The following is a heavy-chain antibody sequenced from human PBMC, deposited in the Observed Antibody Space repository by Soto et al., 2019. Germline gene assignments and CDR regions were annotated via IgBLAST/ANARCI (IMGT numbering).Heavy chain of an antibody. J-gene: IGHJ4*02. CDR1: GYTFTSYD. D-gene: IGHD3-16*01. CDR2: MNPNSGNT. Sequence: QVQLVQSGAEVKKPGASVKVSCKASGYTFTSYDINWVRQATGQGLEWMGWMNPNSGNTGYAQKCQGRVSMTRDTSISTAYMELSRLRSEATAVYYCATDKGGRVDYWRQGTLVTVSS. V-gene: IGHV1-8*01. CDR3: ATDKGGRVDY.